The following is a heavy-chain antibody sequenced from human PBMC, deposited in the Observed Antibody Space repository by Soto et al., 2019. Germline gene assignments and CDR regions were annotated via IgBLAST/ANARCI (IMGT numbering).Heavy chain of an antibody. CDR3: ASMRDDTYFDY. D-gene: IGHD3-22*01. J-gene: IGHJ4*02. CDR1: GGTFSSYT. Sequence: QVQLVQSGAEVKKPGSSVKVSCKASGGTFSSYTISWVRQAPGQGLEWMGRIIPILSIANYAQKFQGRVTITADKSTSTAYMELSSLRSEDTAVYYCASMRDDTYFDYWGQGTLVTVSS. V-gene: IGHV1-69*02. CDR2: IIPILSIA.